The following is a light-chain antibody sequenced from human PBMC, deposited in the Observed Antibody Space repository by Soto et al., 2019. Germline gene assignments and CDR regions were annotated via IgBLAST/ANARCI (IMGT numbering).Light chain of an antibody. CDR1: ESVSTN. J-gene: IGKJ5*01. CDR2: GAS. Sequence: EIEMTQSPATLSLAPGERVTLSCRASESVSTNLAWYQQKAGQAPRLLIFGASNRATGIPARFSGSGSGTDFTLAINRLEPDDFAVYYCQQRNDWPITFGQGTRLEIK. CDR3: QQRNDWPIT. V-gene: IGKV3D-15*01.